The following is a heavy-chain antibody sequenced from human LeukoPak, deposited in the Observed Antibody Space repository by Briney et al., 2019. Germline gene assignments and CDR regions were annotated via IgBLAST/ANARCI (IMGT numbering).Heavy chain of an antibody. D-gene: IGHD6-19*01. CDR2: LSGSGDST. Sequence: GGSLRLSCAASGFTFSSYAMSWVRQAPGKGLEWVSALSGSGDSTYYADSVQGRFTISRDNSKNTLYLQMNSLRAEDTAVYHCAKFRYSSDWCFDCWGQGTLVTVSS. CDR3: AKFRYSSDWCFDC. CDR1: GFTFSSYA. J-gene: IGHJ4*02. V-gene: IGHV3-23*01.